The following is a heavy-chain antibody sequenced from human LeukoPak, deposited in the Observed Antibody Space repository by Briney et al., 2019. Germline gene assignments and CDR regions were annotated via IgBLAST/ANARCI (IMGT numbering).Heavy chain of an antibody. J-gene: IGHJ4*02. V-gene: IGHV4-4*09. Sequence: SETLSLTCTVSGGSISSYYWSWIRQPPGKGLEWIGYIYTSGSTNYNPSLKSRVTISVDTSKNQFSLKLSSVTAADTAVYYCARTDSSGWTRGGVYFDYWGQGTLVTVSS. CDR1: GGSISSYY. CDR2: IYTSGST. D-gene: IGHD6-19*01. CDR3: ARTDSSGWTRGGVYFDY.